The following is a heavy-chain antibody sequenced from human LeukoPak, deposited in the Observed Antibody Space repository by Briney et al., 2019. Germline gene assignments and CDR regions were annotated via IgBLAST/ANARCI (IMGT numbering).Heavy chain of an antibody. J-gene: IGHJ3*02. D-gene: IGHD5-18*01. CDR3: ARVPGYSYGHDAFDI. CDR2: IYTSGST. V-gene: IGHV4-61*02. Sequence: SQTLSLTCTVSGGSISSGRYNWSWLRQPAGKGLEWIGRIYTSGSTNYNPSLKSRVTISVDTSKNQFSLKLSSVTAADTAVYYCARVPGYSYGHDAFDIWGQGTMVTVSS. CDR1: GGSISSGRYN.